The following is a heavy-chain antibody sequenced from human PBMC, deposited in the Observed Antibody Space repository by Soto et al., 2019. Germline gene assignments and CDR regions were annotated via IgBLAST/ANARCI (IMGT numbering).Heavy chain of an antibody. D-gene: IGHD2-15*01. J-gene: IGHJ4*02. CDR1: GFTFKNAW. CDR3: TAGYIVGAVASTDFDY. Sequence: EVQLVESGGGLVKPGGSLRLSCSASGFTFKNAWFNWVRQAPGQGLEWVGRVRSKADGGTIEYAAPVKARFSISRDDSRNMLYLHMNSLKSKYTALYCFTAGYIVGAVASTDFDYWGRGTLVTVSS. V-gene: IGHV3-15*07. CDR2: VRSKADGGTI.